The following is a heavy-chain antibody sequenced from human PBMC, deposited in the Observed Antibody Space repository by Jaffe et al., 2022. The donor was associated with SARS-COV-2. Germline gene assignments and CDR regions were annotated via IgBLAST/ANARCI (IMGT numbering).Heavy chain of an antibody. V-gene: IGHV3-72*01. Sequence: EVQLVESGGGLVQPGGSLRLSCAASGFTFSNHYMEWVRQAPGKELEWVGRSRNKADSYSTEYAASVKGRFTISRDDSKNSMFLQMNSLKTEDTAVYYCVRDYYDSSRYYHDDWGQGTLVTVSS. CDR3: VRDYYDSSRYYHDD. CDR2: SRNKADSYST. D-gene: IGHD3-22*01. CDR1: GFTFSNHY. J-gene: IGHJ4*02.